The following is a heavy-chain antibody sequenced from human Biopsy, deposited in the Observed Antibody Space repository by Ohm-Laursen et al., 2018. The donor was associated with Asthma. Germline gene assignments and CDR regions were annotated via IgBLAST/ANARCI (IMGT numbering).Heavy chain of an antibody. CDR2: ILTIFGTT. D-gene: IGHD6-19*01. V-gene: IGHV1-69*13. CDR3: ARCQVGYSSGWSLLLKKIYYSGMDV. CDR1: GGTLSNFA. J-gene: IGHJ6*02. Sequence: SVKVSCKAPGGTLSNFAISWVRQAPGQGLEWLGGILTIFGTTNSAQNFQGRVTITADESTSTAYMEVTSLRSEDTAIYYCARCQVGYSSGWSLLLKKIYYSGMDVWGQGTAVTVSS.